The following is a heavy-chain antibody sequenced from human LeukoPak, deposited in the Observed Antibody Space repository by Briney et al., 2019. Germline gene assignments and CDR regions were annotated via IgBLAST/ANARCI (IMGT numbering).Heavy chain of an antibody. Sequence: GGSLRLSCAASGFTFTSYWMSWVRQAPGKGREWVANIKQDGSEKYYVDSVKGRFTISRDNAGNSLYLQMNSLRAEDTAVYYCARDWLAIPDCWGQGTLVTVSS. V-gene: IGHV3-7*01. D-gene: IGHD2-2*02. J-gene: IGHJ4*02. CDR3: ARDWLAIPDC. CDR1: GFTFTSYW. CDR2: IKQDGSEK.